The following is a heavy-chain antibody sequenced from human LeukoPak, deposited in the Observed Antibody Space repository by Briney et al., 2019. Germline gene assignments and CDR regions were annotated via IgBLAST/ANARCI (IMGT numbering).Heavy chain of an antibody. J-gene: IGHJ4*02. Sequence: SETLSLTCTVSGGSISSYYWSWIRQSPGKGLEWIGYIYYSGSTNYNPSLKSRVTISVDTSKNQFSLKLSSVTAADTAVYYCARGSSQKAAGNFDYWGQGTLVTVSS. CDR3: ARGSSQKAAGNFDY. D-gene: IGHD6-13*01. CDR1: GGSISSYY. CDR2: IYYSGST. V-gene: IGHV4-59*01.